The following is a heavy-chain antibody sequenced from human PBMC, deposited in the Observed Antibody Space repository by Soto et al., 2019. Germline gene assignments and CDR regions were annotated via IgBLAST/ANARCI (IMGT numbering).Heavy chain of an antibody. CDR3: ARGKPGEIRLGGKIVVPNADASDI. J-gene: IGHJ3*02. CDR2: IVPIIGAA. CDR1: GGTFSSYA. D-gene: IGHD3-16*01. V-gene: IGHV1-69*01. Sequence: QVQLVQSGAEVKKPGSSVKVSCKASGGTFSSYAISWVRQAPGQGLEWMGGIVPIIGAAQYAETFRARVNMIADECTSTAYMELSSLRSDDTAVEHCARGKPGEIRLGGKIVVPNADASDIWGLGTMVTVSS.